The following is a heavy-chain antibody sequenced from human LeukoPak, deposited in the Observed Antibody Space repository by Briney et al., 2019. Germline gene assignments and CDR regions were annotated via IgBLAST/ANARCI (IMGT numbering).Heavy chain of an antibody. Sequence: GGTLTLSCAASGFTFSSYAMSWVRQPPGKGLERVSAISGSGGSTYYADPEKGRFTTARDNSKNTLYLQMVSLGAEDTDVYYCAKVSSGWYYFDYWGQGTLVTVSS. V-gene: IGHV3-23*01. CDR2: ISGSGGST. D-gene: IGHD6-19*01. CDR3: AKVSSGWYYFDY. CDR1: GFTFSSYA. J-gene: IGHJ4*02.